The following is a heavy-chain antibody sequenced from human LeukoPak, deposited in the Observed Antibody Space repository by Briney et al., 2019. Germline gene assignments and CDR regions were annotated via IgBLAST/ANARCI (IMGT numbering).Heavy chain of an antibody. J-gene: IGHJ1*01. Sequence: AAVKVSCKASGYTFTSYGISGVRQAPGQGREGMGWISAYNGNTNYAQKLQGRVTMTTDTSTSTAYMELRSLRSDDTAVYYCARVGDSSGPYEYFQHWGQGTLVTVSS. D-gene: IGHD6-19*01. CDR3: ARVGDSSGPYEYFQH. CDR1: GYTFTSYG. V-gene: IGHV1-18*01. CDR2: ISAYNGNT.